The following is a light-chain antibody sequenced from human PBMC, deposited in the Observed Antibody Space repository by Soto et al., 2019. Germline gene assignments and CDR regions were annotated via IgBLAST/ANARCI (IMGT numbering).Light chain of an antibody. CDR1: SSDVGGYNY. CDR3: SSYAASNNFYFV. V-gene: IGLV2-8*01. CDR2: EVT. J-gene: IGLJ3*02. Sequence: QSARTQPPSASGSPGQSVTISCTGTSSDVGGYNYVSWYQQYPGRAPKLMIYEVTKRPSGVPDRFSGSKSGNTASLTVSGLQAEDEADYYCSSYAASNNFYFVFGGGTKRTVL.